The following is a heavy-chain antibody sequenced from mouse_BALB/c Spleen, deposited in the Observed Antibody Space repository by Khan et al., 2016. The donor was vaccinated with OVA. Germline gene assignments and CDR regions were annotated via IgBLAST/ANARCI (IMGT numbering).Heavy chain of an antibody. CDR3: TRLGTNYSFDY. Sequence: VQLKESGPELDKPGASVKISCKASGYSFTDYNMNWVKQSNGKSLEWIGNIDPYYGDAHYNQKFKGKATLTVARSSSPAYMQLKSLTSEASAVYYCTRLGTNYSFDYWGQGTTLTVSS. CDR1: GYSFTDYN. CDR2: IDPYYGDA. V-gene: IGHV1-39*01. D-gene: IGHD2-1*01. J-gene: IGHJ2*01.